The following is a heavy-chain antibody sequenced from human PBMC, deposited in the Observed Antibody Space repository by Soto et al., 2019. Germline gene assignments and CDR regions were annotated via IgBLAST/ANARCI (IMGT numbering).Heavy chain of an antibody. V-gene: IGHV1-18*01. CDR1: GYTFTSYG. CDR2: ISAYNGNT. Sequence: ASVKVSCQASGYTFTSYGISWVRQAPGQGLEWMGWISAYNGNTNYAQKLQGRVTMTTDTSTSTAYMELRSLRSDDTAVYYCARGGSGSTNYYYYYMDVWGKGTTVTVSS. J-gene: IGHJ6*03. CDR3: ARGGSGSTNYYYYYMDV. D-gene: IGHD3-10*01.